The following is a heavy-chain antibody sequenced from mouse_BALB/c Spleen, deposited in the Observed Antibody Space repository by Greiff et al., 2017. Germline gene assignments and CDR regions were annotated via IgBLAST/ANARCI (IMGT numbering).Heavy chain of an antibody. J-gene: IGHJ3*01. Sequence: QVQLQQPGAELVKPGASVKMSCKASGYPFTSYWMHWVKQRPGQGLEWIGVIDPSDSCTSYNQKFKGKATLTVDTTSSTAYMQLISLTSEDSAVYYCTRNDYDRGLLTYWGQGTLVTVSA. V-gene: IGHV1S127*01. CDR1: GYPFTSYW. CDR2: IDPSDSCT. CDR3: TRNDYDRGLLTY. D-gene: IGHD2-4*01.